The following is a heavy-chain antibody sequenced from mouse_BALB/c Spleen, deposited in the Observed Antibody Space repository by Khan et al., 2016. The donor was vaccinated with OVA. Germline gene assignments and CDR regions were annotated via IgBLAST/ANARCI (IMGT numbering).Heavy chain of an antibody. D-gene: IGHD2-4*01. Sequence: QVTLKESGPGILQPSQTLSLTCSFSGFSLTTSGMGVTWIRQPSGKGLEWLAHIYWDDYKRYNPSLKSRLTISKDTSRNQVFLKITSVDTADTATYYGARNLYDYDPWFAYWGQGTLVTVSA. J-gene: IGHJ3*01. V-gene: IGHV8-12*01. CDR3: ARNLYDYDPWFAY. CDR2: IYWDDYK. CDR1: GFSLTTSGMG.